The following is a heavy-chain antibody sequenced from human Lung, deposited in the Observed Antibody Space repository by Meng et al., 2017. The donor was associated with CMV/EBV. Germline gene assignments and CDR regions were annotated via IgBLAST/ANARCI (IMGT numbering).Heavy chain of an antibody. CDR3: ARAEVDCSGGSCYHN. V-gene: IGHV1-2*02. D-gene: IGHD2-15*01. Sequence: SVXVSXXASGYTFTGYYMHWVRQAPGQGLEWMGWINPNSGGTNYAQKFQGRVTMTRDTSISTAYMELSRLRSDDTAVYYCARAEVDCSGGSCYHNWGQG. J-gene: IGHJ4*02. CDR1: GYTFTGYY. CDR2: INPNSGGT.